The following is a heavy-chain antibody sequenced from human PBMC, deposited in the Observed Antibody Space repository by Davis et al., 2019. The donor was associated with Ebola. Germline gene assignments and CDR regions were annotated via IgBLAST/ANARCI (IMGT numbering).Heavy chain of an antibody. V-gene: IGHV3-30-3*01. CDR1: RFTSSTYV. D-gene: IGHD5-12*01. CDR2: ISYDGSSK. J-gene: IGHJ4*02. CDR3: ARGYNDNDYGGDY. Sequence: SLKISCAASRFTSSTYVMYWDRQAPGKGLEWVAVISYDGSSKYYVDSVKGRFIISRDNSKNMLYLQMNSLRAEDTAVYYCARGYNDNDYGGDYWGQGTLVTVSS.